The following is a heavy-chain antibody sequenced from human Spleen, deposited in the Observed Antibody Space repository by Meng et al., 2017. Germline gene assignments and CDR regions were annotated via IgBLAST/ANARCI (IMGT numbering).Heavy chain of an antibody. CDR3: ARDIRYYYDSSGYYSDRANDY. D-gene: IGHD3-22*01. V-gene: IGHV3-21*01. CDR1: GFTFSSYS. CDR2: ISSSSSYI. J-gene: IGHJ4*02. Sequence: GESLKISCAASGFTFSSYSMNWVRQAPGKGLEWVSSISSSSSYIYYADSVKGRFTISRDNAKNSLYLQMNSLRAEDTAVYYCARDIRYYYDSSGYYSDRANDYWGQGTLVTVSS.